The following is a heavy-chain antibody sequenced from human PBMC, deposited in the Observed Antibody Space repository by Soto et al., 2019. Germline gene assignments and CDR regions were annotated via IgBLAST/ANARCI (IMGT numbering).Heavy chain of an antibody. CDR2: MNPNSGNT. Sequence: QVQLVQSGAEVKQPGASVKVSCKASGYTFTSYDINWVRQATGQGLEWMGWMNPNSGNTGYAQKFQGRVTMTRNTSISTAYMELSSLRSEDTAVYYCARGRVVPAALYYYYYYMDVWGKGTTVTVSS. V-gene: IGHV1-8*01. CDR3: ARGRVVPAALYYYYYYMDV. J-gene: IGHJ6*03. CDR1: GYTFTSYD. D-gene: IGHD2-2*01.